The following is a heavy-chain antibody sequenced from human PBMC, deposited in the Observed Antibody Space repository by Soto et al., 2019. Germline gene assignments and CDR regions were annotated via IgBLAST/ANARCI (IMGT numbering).Heavy chain of an antibody. D-gene: IGHD5-12*01. CDR3: ARAGSGYDLICRGGLGN. Sequence: QVQLQESGPGLVKPSQTLSLTCTVSGGSISSGGYYWTWIRQRPGQGLEWIGYIYYSGSTYYNPSLKSRVTKSVDRSKTQYSLKLSSVSAADTSVYYCARAGSGYDLICRGGLGNWGEGTQVAVSS. CDR1: GGSISSGGYY. V-gene: IGHV4-31*03. J-gene: IGHJ4*02. CDR2: IYYSGST.